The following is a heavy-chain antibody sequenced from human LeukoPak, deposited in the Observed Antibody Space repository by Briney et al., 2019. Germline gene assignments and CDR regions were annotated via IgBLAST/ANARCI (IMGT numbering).Heavy chain of an antibody. D-gene: IGHD4-17*01. V-gene: IGHV4-39*07. Sequence: SETLSLTCTVSGGSISSSSYYWGWIRQPPGKGLEWIGSIYYSGSTYYNPSLKSRVTISVDTSKNQFSLKLSSVTAADTAVYYCARDVGGDAFDYWGQGTLVTVSS. CDR3: ARDVGGDAFDY. J-gene: IGHJ4*02. CDR1: GGSISSSSYY. CDR2: IYYSGST.